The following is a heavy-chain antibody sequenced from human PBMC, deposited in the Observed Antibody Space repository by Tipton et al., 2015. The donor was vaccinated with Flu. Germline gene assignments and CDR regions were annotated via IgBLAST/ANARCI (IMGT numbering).Heavy chain of an antibody. CDR2: IYYSGST. J-gene: IGHJ6*02. CDR1: GGSISSYY. Sequence: TLSLTCTVSGGSISSYYWIWIRQPPGKGLEWIGYIYYSGSTNYNPSLKSRVTISVDTSKNQFSLKLSSVTAADTAVYYCARDRPNYYYYGMDVWGQGTTVTVSS. V-gene: IGHV4-59*01. CDR3: ARDRPNYYYYGMDV.